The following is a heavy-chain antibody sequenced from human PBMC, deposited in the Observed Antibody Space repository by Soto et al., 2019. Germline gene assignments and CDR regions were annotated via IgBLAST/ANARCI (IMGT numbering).Heavy chain of an antibody. Sequence: ASVKVSCKVSGYTLTELSMHGVRQAPGKGLEWMGGFDPEDGETIYAQKFQGRVTMTEDTSTDTAYMELSSLRSEDTAVYYCATARKVRGYCSGGSCYPPYYFDYWGQGTLVTVSS. CDR3: ATARKVRGYCSGGSCYPPYYFDY. V-gene: IGHV1-24*01. CDR1: GYTLTELS. J-gene: IGHJ4*02. D-gene: IGHD2-15*01. CDR2: FDPEDGET.